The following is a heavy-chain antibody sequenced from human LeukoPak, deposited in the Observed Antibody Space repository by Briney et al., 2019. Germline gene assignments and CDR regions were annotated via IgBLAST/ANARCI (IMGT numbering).Heavy chain of an antibody. J-gene: IGHJ4*02. Sequence: AASVKVSCKASGYTFTGYYIHCVRQAPGQGLEWMGWINPNSGGTNYAQKFQGRVTMTRDTSISSAYMELSRLRSDDTAVYYCARDLYEGHDIFTGRLTGDYWGQGTLVTVPS. CDR3: ARDLYEGHDIFTGRLTGDY. CDR2: INPNSGGT. CDR1: GYTFTGYY. D-gene: IGHD3-9*01. V-gene: IGHV1-2*02.